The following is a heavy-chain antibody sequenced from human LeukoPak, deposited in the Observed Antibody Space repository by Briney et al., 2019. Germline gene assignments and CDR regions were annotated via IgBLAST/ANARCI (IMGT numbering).Heavy chain of an antibody. CDR3: ARSTGEVDY. D-gene: IGHD7-27*01. CDR2: IYYSGST. Sequence: SETLSLTCTVSGGSISSSSYYWGWIRRPPGKGLEWIGSIYYSGSTYYNPSLKSRVTISVDTSKNQFSLKLSSVTAADTAVYYCARSTGEVDYWGQGTLVTVSS. J-gene: IGHJ4*02. CDR1: GGSISSSSYY. V-gene: IGHV4-39*01.